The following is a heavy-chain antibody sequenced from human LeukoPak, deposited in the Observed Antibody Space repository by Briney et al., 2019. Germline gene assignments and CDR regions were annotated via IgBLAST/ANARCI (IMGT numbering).Heavy chain of an antibody. Sequence: GGSLRLSCAASEFIVSDNYMSWVRQAPGKGLELVSVIYSGGTTYYADSVRGRFTISRDNSKNTLYLLMNSLRAEDTAVYYCARLDGVWSGPYYKGYFEYWGQGTLVTVSS. V-gene: IGHV3-66*02. D-gene: IGHD3-3*01. CDR2: IYSGGTT. J-gene: IGHJ4*02. CDR1: EFIVSDNY. CDR3: ARLDGVWSGPYYKGYFEY.